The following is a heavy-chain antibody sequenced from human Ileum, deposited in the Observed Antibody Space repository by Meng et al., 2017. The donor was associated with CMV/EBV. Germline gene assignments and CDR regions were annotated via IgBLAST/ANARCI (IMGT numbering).Heavy chain of an antibody. V-gene: IGHV1-8*01. CDR3: ARGAPYCSSTSCYGNWFDP. CDR1: FTSYD. Sequence: FTSYDSKWVRQATGQGLEWMGWMNPNSGNTGYAQKFQGRVTMTRNTSISTAYMELSSLRSEDTAVYYCARGAPYCSSTSCYGNWFDPWGQGTLVTVSS. CDR2: MNPNSGNT. D-gene: IGHD2-2*01. J-gene: IGHJ5*02.